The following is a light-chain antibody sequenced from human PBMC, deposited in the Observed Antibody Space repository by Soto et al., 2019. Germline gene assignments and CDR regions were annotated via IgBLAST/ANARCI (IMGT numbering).Light chain of an antibody. CDR2: AAS. CDR1: QSISSY. J-gene: IGKJ5*01. Sequence: DIKMTQSPASLSASVGDRVTITCRASQSISSYLHWYQQKPGKAPKLLIYAASSLQSGVPSRFSGSGSGTDFTLTISSLQPEDFATYYCQQSYSSIPITFGQGTRLEI. V-gene: IGKV1-39*01. CDR3: QQSYSSIPIT.